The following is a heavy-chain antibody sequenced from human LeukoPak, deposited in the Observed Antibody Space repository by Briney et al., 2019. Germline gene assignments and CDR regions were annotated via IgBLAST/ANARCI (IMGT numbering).Heavy chain of an antibody. CDR3: TTDLGITIIRGVIVS. J-gene: IGHJ4*02. Sequence: GGSLRLSCAASGFTFTHAWMTWVRQAPGKGLEWVGRIKSKADGETTDYAAPVKGRFFMSRDDSKATLFLQMSYLETEDTAVYYCTTDLGITIIRGVIVSWGQGTLVTVSS. CDR2: IKSKADGETT. D-gene: IGHD3-10*01. CDR1: GFTFTHAW. V-gene: IGHV3-15*01.